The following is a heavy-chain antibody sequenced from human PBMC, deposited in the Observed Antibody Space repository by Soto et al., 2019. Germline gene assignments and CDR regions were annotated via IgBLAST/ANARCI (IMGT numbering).Heavy chain of an antibody. V-gene: IGHV1-2*04. CDR1: GYTFTGYY. J-gene: IGHJ4*02. CDR2: INPNSGGT. CDR3: ARDNAAAEWFFGFSGWSDY. Sequence: ASVKVSCKASGYTFTGYYMHWVRQAPGQGLEWMGWINPNSGGTNYAQKFQGWVTITRDTSASTAYMELSSLRSEDTAVYYCARDNAAAEWFFGFSGWSDYWGQGTLVTVSS. D-gene: IGHD6-13*01.